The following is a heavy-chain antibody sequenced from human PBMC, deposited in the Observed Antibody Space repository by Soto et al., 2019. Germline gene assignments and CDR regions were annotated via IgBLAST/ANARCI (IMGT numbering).Heavy chain of an antibody. D-gene: IGHD3-3*01. CDR2: ISAYNGNT. V-gene: IGHV1-18*01. J-gene: IGHJ6*02. CDR3: ARTNYDFWIGAGVGMDV. Sequence: QVQLVQSGAEVKKPGASVKVSCKASGYTFTSYGISWVRQAPGQGLEWMGWISAYNGNTNYAQKLQGRVTMTTDTSTSTAYMELRSLRSDDTAVYYCARTNYDFWIGAGVGMDVWGQGTTVTVSS. CDR1: GYTFTSYG.